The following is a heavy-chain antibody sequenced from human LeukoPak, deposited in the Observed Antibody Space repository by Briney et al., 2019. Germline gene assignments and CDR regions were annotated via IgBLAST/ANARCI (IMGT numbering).Heavy chain of an antibody. CDR3: ARLGSGDSRDFDY. CDR2: ISSSSYI. CDR1: GFTFSSYS. Sequence: GGSLRLSCAASGFTFSSYSMNWVRQAPGKGLEWVSSISSSSYIYYADSVKGRFTISRDNAKNSLYLQMNSLRAEDTAVYYCARLGSGDSRDFDYWGQGTLVTVSS. J-gene: IGHJ4*02. V-gene: IGHV3-21*01. D-gene: IGHD2-21*02.